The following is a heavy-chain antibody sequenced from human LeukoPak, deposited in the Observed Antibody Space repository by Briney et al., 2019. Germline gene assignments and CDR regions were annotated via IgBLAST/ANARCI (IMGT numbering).Heavy chain of an antibody. CDR3: ARDLAGYYGSGSYYGDY. CDR1: GYTFTGYY. Sequence: ASVKVSCKASGYTFTGYYMHWVRQAPGQGLEWMGWINPNSGGTNYAQKFQGRVTMTRDTSISTAYMELSRLRSDDTAVYYCARDLAGYYGSGSYYGDYWGQGTLVTVSS. CDR2: INPNSGGT. V-gene: IGHV1-2*02. J-gene: IGHJ4*02. D-gene: IGHD3-10*01.